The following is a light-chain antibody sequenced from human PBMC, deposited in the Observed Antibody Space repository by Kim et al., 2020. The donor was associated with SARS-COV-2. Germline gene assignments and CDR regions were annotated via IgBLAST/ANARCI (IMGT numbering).Light chain of an antibody. CDR2: GAS. Sequence: DIQMAQSPSSLSASVGDRVTITCRASQGISHSLAWYRQKPGKVPMLLIYGASTLQSGVPSRFSGSGSGTDFTLTISSLQPEDAATYYCQKYDSAPWTFGPGTKVDIK. CDR1: QGISHS. J-gene: IGKJ1*01. V-gene: IGKV1-27*01. CDR3: QKYDSAPWT.